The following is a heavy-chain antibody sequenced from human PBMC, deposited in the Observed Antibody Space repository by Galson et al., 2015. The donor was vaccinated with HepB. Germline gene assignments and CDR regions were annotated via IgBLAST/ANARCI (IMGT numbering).Heavy chain of an antibody. Sequence: SVKVSCKASGYTFTSYAMHWVRQAPGQRLEWMGWINAGNGNTKYSQKFQGRVTITRDTSASTAYMELSSLRSEDTAVYYCARDRLRYFDWPNWFDPWGQGTLVTVSS. D-gene: IGHD3-9*01. CDR2: INAGNGNT. CDR3: ARDRLRYFDWPNWFDP. J-gene: IGHJ5*02. CDR1: GYTFTSYA. V-gene: IGHV1-3*01.